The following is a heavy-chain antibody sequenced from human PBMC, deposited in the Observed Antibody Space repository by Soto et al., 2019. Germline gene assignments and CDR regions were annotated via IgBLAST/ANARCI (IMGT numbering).Heavy chain of an antibody. CDR3: ARGWIGDLNDAFDV. J-gene: IGHJ3*01. D-gene: IGHD2-2*03. CDR2: INSYGGST. V-gene: IGHV3-74*01. Sequence: GGSLRLSCTASGFTFSGYWMHWVRQAPGKGLVWVSRINSYGGSTTYADSVKGRFTISRDNAESTLYLQMNSLRAEDTAIYYCARGWIGDLNDAFDVRGQGTMVTVSS. CDR1: GFTFSGYW.